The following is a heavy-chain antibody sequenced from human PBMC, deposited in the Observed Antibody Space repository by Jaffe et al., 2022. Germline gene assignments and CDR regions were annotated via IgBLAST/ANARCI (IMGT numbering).Heavy chain of an antibody. V-gene: IGHV4-59*01. CDR3: ARGPPAATYSFDI. Sequence: QVQLQESGPGLVKPSETLSLTCTVSGGSISSYYWSWIRQPPGKGLEWIGYIYYSGSTNYNPSLKSRVTISVDTSKNQFSLKLSSVTAADTAVYYCARGPPAATYSFDIWGQGTMVTVSS. CDR1: GGSISSYY. J-gene: IGHJ3*02. CDR2: IYYSGST. D-gene: IGHD2-2*01.